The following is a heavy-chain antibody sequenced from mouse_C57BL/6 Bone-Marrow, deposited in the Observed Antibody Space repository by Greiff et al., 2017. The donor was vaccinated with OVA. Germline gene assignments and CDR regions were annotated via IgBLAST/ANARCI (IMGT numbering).Heavy chain of an antibody. D-gene: IGHD1-1*01. J-gene: IGHJ3*01. CDR3: ARAGCPDDDGSSPFAY. CDR2: IDPSDSYP. CDR1: GYTFTSYW. V-gene: IGHV1-69*01. Sequence: QVQLQQPGAELVMPGASVKLSCKASGYTFTSYWMHWVKQRPGQGLEWIGEIDPSDSYPTYNQKFKGKSTLTVDKSSSTAYMQLSSLTSEDSAVYDCARAGCPDDDGSSPFAYWGKGTLVTVSA.